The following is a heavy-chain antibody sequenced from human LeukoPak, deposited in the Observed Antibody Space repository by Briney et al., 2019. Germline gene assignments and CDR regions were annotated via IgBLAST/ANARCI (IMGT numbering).Heavy chain of an antibody. CDR2: ISPTSGTI. CDR1: GFTVNSYC. V-gene: IGHV3-48*01. Sequence: GGSLRLSCVASGFTVNSYCMNWVRQAPGKGLEWISYISPTSGTIFYADSVKGRFTISRDNSKNTLYLQMNSLRAEDTAVYYCARDRGGITMIVVEYYFDYWGQGTLVTVSS. D-gene: IGHD3-22*01. CDR3: ARDRGGITMIVVEYYFDY. J-gene: IGHJ4*02.